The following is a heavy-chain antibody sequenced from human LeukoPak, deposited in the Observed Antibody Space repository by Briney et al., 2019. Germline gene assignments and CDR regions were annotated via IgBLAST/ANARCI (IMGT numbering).Heavy chain of an antibody. CDR2: ISGSGGST. J-gene: IGHJ4*02. Sequence: GGSLRLSCAASGFTFSSYAMSWVRQAPGKGLEWVSAISGSGGSTYYADSVKGRFTISRDNSKNTLYLQMNSLRAEDTAVYYCAKEMAYCGGDCYSWVGTFDYWGQGTLVTVS. CDR1: GFTFSSYA. V-gene: IGHV3-23*01. D-gene: IGHD2-21*02. CDR3: AKEMAYCGGDCYSWVGTFDY.